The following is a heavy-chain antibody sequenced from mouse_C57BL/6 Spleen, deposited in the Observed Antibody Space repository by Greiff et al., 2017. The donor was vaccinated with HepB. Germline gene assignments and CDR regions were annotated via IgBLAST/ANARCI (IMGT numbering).Heavy chain of an antibody. CDR3: ARSRDYGSNPGAY. CDR2: IYPGSGST. CDR1: GYTFTSYW. Sequence: QVQLQQPGAELVKPGASVKMSCKASGYTFTSYWITWVKQRPGQGLEWIGDIYPGSGSTNYNEKFKSKATLTVDTSSSTAYMQLSSLTSEDSAVYYCARSRDYGSNPGAYWGQGTLVTVSA. D-gene: IGHD1-1*01. J-gene: IGHJ3*01. V-gene: IGHV1-55*01.